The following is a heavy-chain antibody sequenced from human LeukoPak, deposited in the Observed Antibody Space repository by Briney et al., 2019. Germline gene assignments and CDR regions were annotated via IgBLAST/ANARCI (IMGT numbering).Heavy chain of an antibody. V-gene: IGHV4-39*07. CDR3: ARDGYMGLQFRFGSAFDI. Sequence: SSETLSLTCTVSGGPISTNNYYWGWIGQPPGKALGWIGNIFYSGSTYYSPSLKSRVTISLDTSRNQFSLKLNSVTAADTAVYYCARDGYMGLQFRFGSAFDIWGQGTMVTVSS. CDR2: IFYSGST. J-gene: IGHJ3*02. D-gene: IGHD4-11*01. CDR1: GGPISTNNYY.